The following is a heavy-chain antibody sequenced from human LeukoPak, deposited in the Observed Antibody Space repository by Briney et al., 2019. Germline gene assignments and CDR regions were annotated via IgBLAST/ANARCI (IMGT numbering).Heavy chain of an antibody. Sequence: PGGSLRLSCAASGLTFSSYAMNWVRQAPGKGLEWIGGIYYSGSTYYNPSLKSRVTISVDTSKNQFSLKLSSVTAADTAVYYCARFGVDYDMDVWGQGTTVTVSS. D-gene: IGHD3-16*01. CDR3: ARFGVDYDMDV. J-gene: IGHJ6*02. V-gene: IGHV4-39*07. CDR2: IYYSGST. CDR1: GLTFSSYA.